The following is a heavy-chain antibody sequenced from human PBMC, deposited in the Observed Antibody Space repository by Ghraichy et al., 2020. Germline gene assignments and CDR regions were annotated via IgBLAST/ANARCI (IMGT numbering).Heavy chain of an antibody. CDR1: GFTFTDYA. V-gene: IGHV3-23*01. D-gene: IGHD2-21*01. CDR3: EKKGCGGTRFYMNV. CDR2: IASVGST. Sequence: LSLTCAASGFTFTDYAMTWVRQAPGKGLEWVSHIASVGSTDYAGSVKGRFTITRDNSQNSVHLHMVSLRGEDTDVYYCEKKGCGGTRFYMNVWGQGTTV. J-gene: IGHJ6*02.